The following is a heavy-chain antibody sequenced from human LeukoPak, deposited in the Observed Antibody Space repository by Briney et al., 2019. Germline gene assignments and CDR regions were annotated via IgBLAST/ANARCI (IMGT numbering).Heavy chain of an antibody. V-gene: IGHV1-8*01. D-gene: IGHD7-27*01. CDR3: AKDNSRWGRYYYYYMDV. Sequence: GASVKVSCKASGYTFTSYDINWVRQATGQGLEWMGWMNPNSGNTGYAQKFQGRVTMTRNTSISTASMELSSLRAEDTAVYYCAKDNSRWGRYYYYYMDVWGKGTTVTVSS. J-gene: IGHJ6*03. CDR1: GYTFTSYD. CDR2: MNPNSGNT.